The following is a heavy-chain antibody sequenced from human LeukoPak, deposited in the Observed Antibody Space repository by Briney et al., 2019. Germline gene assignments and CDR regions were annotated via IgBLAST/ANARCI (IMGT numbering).Heavy chain of an antibody. J-gene: IGHJ4*02. CDR1: GFTFSNYW. V-gene: IGHV3-7*01. CDR3: ARAVEGYIVVVVAAYFDY. D-gene: IGHD2-15*01. Sequence: GGSLRLSCAASGFTFSNYWMSWVRQAPGKGLEWVANMNLDGSEKYYVDSVKGRFTISRDNAKNSLYLQMNSLRAEDTAVYYCARAVEGYIVVVVAAYFDYWGQGTLATVSS. CDR2: MNLDGSEK.